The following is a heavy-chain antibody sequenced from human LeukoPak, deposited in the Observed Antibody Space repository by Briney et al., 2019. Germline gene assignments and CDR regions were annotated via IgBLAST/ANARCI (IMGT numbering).Heavy chain of an antibody. J-gene: IGHJ4*02. CDR1: GFTFSSYA. CDR3: ARGGYGDYVIVY. V-gene: IGHV3-23*01. CDR2: ISGSGGST. D-gene: IGHD4-17*01. Sequence: GSLRLSCAASGFTFSSYAMSWVRQAPGKGLEWVSAISGSGGSTYYADSVKGRFTISRDNSKNTLYLQMNSLRAEDTAVYYCARGGYGDYVIVYWGQGTLVTVSS.